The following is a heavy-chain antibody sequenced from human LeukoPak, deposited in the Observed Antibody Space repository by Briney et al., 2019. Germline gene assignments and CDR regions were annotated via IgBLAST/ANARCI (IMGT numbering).Heavy chain of an antibody. V-gene: IGHV3-21*01. CDR1: GITFSSHT. CDR3: ARGQLWQTGWFDP. CDR2: ISSSSSYI. J-gene: IGHJ5*02. D-gene: IGHD5-18*01. Sequence: GGSLRLSCAASGITFSSHTMNWVRQAPGKGLEWVSSISSSSSYIYYADSVRGRFTISRDNAKNSLYLQMNSLRAEDTAVYYCARGQLWQTGWFDPWGQGTLVTVSS.